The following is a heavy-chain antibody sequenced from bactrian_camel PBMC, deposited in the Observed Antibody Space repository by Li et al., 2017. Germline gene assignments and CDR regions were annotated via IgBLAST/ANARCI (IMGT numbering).Heavy chain of an antibody. CDR3: AAGRGRNLEGRGRCTLGFEW. Sequence: HVQLVESGGDSVQVGGSLKLSSAASGRYSIQNYCMAWFRQVTGREREGVARISPGVGSTYYADSVKGRFTISRANAKNALYLKMNGLKPEDSAMYYCAAGRGRNLEGRGRCTLGFEWWGQGTQVTVS. CDR1: GRYSIQNYC. CDR2: ISPGVGST. D-gene: IGHD1*01. J-gene: IGHJ4*01. V-gene: IGHV3S1*01.